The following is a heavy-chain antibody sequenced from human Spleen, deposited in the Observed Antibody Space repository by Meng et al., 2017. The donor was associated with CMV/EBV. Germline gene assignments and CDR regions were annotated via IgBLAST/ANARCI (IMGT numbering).Heavy chain of an antibody. V-gene: IGHV3-21*01. CDR1: GVTFSSYN. D-gene: IGHD5-18*01. CDR2: ISSSSSYI. Sequence: SGVTFSSYNMNWVRKAPGKGLEWVSSISSSSSYIYYADSVKGRFTISRDNAKNSLYLQMNSLRAEDTAVYYCARVSFRGYSYGNEDYWGQGTLVTVSS. CDR3: ARVSFRGYSYGNEDY. J-gene: IGHJ4*02.